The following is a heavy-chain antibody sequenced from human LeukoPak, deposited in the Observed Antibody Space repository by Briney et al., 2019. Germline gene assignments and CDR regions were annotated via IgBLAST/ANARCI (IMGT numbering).Heavy chain of an antibody. Sequence: GGSLRLSCAASGFNFSSYWMHWVRQAPGKGLVCVSRINSDGSSTSYADSVKGRFTISRDNAKDTLYLQMNSLRAEDTAVYYCARGITYYYDSSGPSYGYWGQGTLVTVSS. CDR1: GFNFSSYW. CDR2: INSDGSST. D-gene: IGHD3-22*01. V-gene: IGHV3-74*01. J-gene: IGHJ4*02. CDR3: ARGITYYYDSSGPSYGY.